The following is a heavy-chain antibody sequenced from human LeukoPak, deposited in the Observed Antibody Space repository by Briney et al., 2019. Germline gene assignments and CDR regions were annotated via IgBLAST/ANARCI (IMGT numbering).Heavy chain of an antibody. J-gene: IGHJ5*02. V-gene: IGHV5-51*01. CDR2: IYPGDSDT. CDR3: ARQAYCSSTSCPDNWFDP. D-gene: IGHD2-2*01. CDR1: GYIFTSYW. Sequence: GESLKISCKGSGYIFTSYWIGWVRQMPGKGLEWMGIIYPGDSDTRYSPSFQGQVTISADKSISTAYLQWSSLKASHTAMYYCARQAYCSSTSCPDNWFDPWGQGTLVTVSS.